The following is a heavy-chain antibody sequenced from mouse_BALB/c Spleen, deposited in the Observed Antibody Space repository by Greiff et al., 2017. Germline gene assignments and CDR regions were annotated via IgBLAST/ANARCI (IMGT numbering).Heavy chain of an antibody. Sequence: VQLQQSGPELVRPGVSVKISCKGSGYTFTDYAMHWVKQSHAKSLEWIGVISTYYGNTNYNQKFKGKATMTVDKSSSTAYMELARLTSEDSAIYYCARSATGDAMDYWGQGTSVTVSS. J-gene: IGHJ4*01. D-gene: IGHD1-1*01. V-gene: IGHV1-67*01. CDR3: ARSATGDAMDY. CDR1: GYTFTDYA. CDR2: ISTYYGNT.